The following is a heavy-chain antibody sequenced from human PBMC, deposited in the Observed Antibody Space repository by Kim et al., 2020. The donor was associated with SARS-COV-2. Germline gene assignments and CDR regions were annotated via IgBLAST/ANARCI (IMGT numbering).Heavy chain of an antibody. V-gene: IGHV4-61*01. Sequence: SETLSLTCTVSGGSVSSGTYYWSWIRQPPGKGLEWIGYIYNSGSTNYNPSLKSRVTISVDTSKNQFSLKLSSVTAADTAVYYCAREGPDCSSIICPYNNWFDPWGQGTLVTVSS. CDR3: AREGPDCSSIICPYNNWFDP. D-gene: IGHD2-2*01. CDR2: IYNSGST. J-gene: IGHJ5*02. CDR1: GGSVSSGTYY.